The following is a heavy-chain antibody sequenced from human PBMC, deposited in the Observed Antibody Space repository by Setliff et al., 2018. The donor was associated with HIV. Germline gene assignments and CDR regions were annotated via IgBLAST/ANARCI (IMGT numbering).Heavy chain of an antibody. Sequence: GGSLRLSCAASGFTFSSYGMHWVRQAPGKGLEWVAVISCDGSDQHLADSVKDRFTISRDNSNNALYLQMNGLRGEDTAVYYCARARRDSYDRGRRNHYYIDVWGKGTTVTVSS. CDR3: ARARRDSYDRGRRNHYYIDV. D-gene: IGHD3-22*01. V-gene: IGHV3-30*03. CDR1: GFTFSSYG. J-gene: IGHJ6*03. CDR2: ISCDGSDQ.